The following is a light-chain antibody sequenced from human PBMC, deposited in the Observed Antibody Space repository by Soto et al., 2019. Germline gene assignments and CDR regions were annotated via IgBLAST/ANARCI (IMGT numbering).Light chain of an antibody. CDR2: DAS. V-gene: IGKV3-11*01. CDR3: QHRREWPPGAS. Sequence: EIVLTQSPAILSLSPGEGATLSCRASQSIATNLAWYQQKPGQPPRLLIYDASDRATGIPARFSRSGSGADFTLTISSLEPEDVAVYYCQHRREWPPGASFGGGTKVEI. J-gene: IGKJ4*01. CDR1: QSIATN.